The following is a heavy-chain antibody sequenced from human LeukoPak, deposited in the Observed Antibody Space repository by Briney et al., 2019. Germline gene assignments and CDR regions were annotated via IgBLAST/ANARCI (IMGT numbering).Heavy chain of an antibody. CDR3: ARDSDYYDSSGYYYYYYYMDV. V-gene: IGHV4-4*07. Sequence: SETLSLTCTVSGGSISSYYWSWIRQPAGKGLEWIGRIYTSGSTNYNPSLKSRVTMSVYTSKNQFSLKLSSVTAADTAVYYCARDSDYYDSSGYYYYYYYMDVWGKGTTVTVSS. CDR1: GGSISSYY. D-gene: IGHD3-22*01. CDR2: IYTSGST. J-gene: IGHJ6*03.